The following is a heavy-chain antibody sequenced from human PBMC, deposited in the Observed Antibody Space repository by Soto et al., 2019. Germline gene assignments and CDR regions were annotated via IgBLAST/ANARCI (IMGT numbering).Heavy chain of an antibody. J-gene: IGHJ6*02. D-gene: IGHD3-10*01. V-gene: IGHV3-30-3*01. CDR2: ISYDGSNK. CDR1: GFTFSSYA. Sequence: GGSLRLSCAASGFTFSSYAMHWVRQAPGKGLEWVAVISYDGSNKYYADSVKGRFTISRDNSKNTLYLQMNSLRAEDTAVYYCARDGLMYYYGSGSSPYYYYYRMDVWGQGTTVTVSS. CDR3: ARDGLMYYYGSGSSPYYYYYRMDV.